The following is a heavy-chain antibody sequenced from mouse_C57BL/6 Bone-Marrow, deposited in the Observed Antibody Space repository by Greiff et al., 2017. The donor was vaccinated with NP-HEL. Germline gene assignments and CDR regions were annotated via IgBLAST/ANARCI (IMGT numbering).Heavy chain of an antibody. CDR2: IDPENGDT. CDR1: GFNIKDDY. CDR3: TSSSPWYFDV. D-gene: IGHD1-1*01. V-gene: IGHV14-4*01. Sequence: EVQVVESGAELVRPGASVKLSCTASGFNIKDDYMHWVKQRPEQGLEWIGWIDPENGDTEYASKFQGKATITADTSSNTAYLQLSSLTSEDTAVYYCTSSSPWYFDVWGTRTTVTVSS. J-gene: IGHJ1*03.